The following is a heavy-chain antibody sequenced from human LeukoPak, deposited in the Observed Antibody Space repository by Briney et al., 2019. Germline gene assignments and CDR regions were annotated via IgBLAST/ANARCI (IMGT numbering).Heavy chain of an antibody. Sequence: GGSLRLSCAASGFTFSNYDMHWVRQTTGEGLEWVSAIGTIGDTFYPDSVKGRFTISRENARNSVYLQMNSLRAGDTAVYYCVRGCMLCEWKTSFDPWGQGTLVTVSS. D-gene: IGHD2-8*01. CDR3: VRGCMLCEWKTSFDP. CDR1: GFTFSNYD. J-gene: IGHJ5*02. V-gene: IGHV3-13*01. CDR2: IGTIGDT.